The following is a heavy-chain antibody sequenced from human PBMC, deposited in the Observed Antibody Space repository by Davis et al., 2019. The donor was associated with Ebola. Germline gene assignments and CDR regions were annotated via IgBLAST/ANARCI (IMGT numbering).Heavy chain of an antibody. V-gene: IGHV3-23*01. Sequence: GESLKISCAASGFVFSSYVMSWVRRAPGKGLEWVSTLGLSADTYYAASVKGRFAVSRDNSRDTLWLQMNSLTREDTGLYYCVRDRESLGNPWYFDFWGQGILVTVSS. CDR2: LGLSADT. CDR1: GFVFSSYV. CDR3: VRDRESLGNPWYFDF. J-gene: IGHJ4*02. D-gene: IGHD6-13*01.